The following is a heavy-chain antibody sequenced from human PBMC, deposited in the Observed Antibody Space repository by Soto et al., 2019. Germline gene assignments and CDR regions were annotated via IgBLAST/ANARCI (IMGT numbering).Heavy chain of an antibody. CDR2: ISWNSGSI. CDR1: GFTFDDYA. Sequence: GGSLRLSCAASGFTFDDYAMHWVRQAPGKGLEWVSGISWNSGSIGYADSVKGRFTISRDNAKNSLYLQMNSLRAEDTALYYCAKGKVPAAIGTNWFDPWGQGTLVTVSS. D-gene: IGHD2-2*01. V-gene: IGHV3-9*01. CDR3: AKGKVPAAIGTNWFDP. J-gene: IGHJ5*02.